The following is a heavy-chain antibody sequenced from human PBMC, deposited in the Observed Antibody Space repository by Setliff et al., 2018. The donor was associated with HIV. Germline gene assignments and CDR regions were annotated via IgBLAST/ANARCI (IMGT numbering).Heavy chain of an antibody. CDR1: GGTFGSYA. D-gene: IGHD3-10*01. CDR3: ARGQGVHFWVNDAFDI. J-gene: IGHJ3*02. Sequence: GASVKVSCKASGGTFGSYAISWVRQAPGQGLEWLGGIIPIFETTNYAQKFQGRVTITADKSTSTIYMELRSLRSDDTAVYYCARGQGVHFWVNDAFDIWGQGTRVT. CDR2: IIPIFETT. V-gene: IGHV1-69*06.